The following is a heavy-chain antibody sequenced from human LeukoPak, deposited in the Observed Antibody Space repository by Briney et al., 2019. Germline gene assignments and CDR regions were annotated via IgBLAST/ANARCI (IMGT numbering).Heavy chain of an antibody. Sequence: GGSLRLSCAASGFTFSSYGMHWVRQAPGKGLEWVAVIWYDGSNKYYADSVKGRFTISRDNSKNTLYLQMNSLRAEDTAVYYCARDPLTQINQLLPDYWGQGTLATVSS. D-gene: IGHD2-2*01. CDR1: GFTFSSYG. CDR3: ARDPLTQINQLLPDY. J-gene: IGHJ4*02. CDR2: IWYDGSNK. V-gene: IGHV3-33*01.